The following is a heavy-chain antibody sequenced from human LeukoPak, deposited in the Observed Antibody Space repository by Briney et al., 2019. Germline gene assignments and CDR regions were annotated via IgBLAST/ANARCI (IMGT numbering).Heavy chain of an antibody. CDR2: IIPIFGTA. J-gene: IGHJ3*02. D-gene: IGHD6-19*01. CDR1: GGTFSSYA. Sequence: SVKVSCKASGGTFSSYAISWVRQAPVQGLEWMGGIIPIFGTANYAQKFQGRVTITADESTSTAYMELSSLRSEDTAVYYCARDDKDSSGWYLGAFDIWGQGTMVTVSS. CDR3: ARDDKDSSGWYLGAFDI. V-gene: IGHV1-69*13.